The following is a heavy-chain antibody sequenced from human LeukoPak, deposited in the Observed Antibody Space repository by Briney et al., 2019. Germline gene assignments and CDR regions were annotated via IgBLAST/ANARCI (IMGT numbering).Heavy chain of an antibody. D-gene: IGHD1-26*01. CDR2: ISGSGSNT. CDR3: AKKYSTGLDP. V-gene: IGHV3-23*01. J-gene: IGHJ5*02. Sequence: GGTLRLSCAASGFTFSSYAMSWVRQAPGKGLEWVSDISGSGSNTYYADSVKGRFTISRDNSKNTLYLQMNSLRVEDTAVYYCAKKYSTGLDPWGQGTLVTVSS. CDR1: GFTFSSYA.